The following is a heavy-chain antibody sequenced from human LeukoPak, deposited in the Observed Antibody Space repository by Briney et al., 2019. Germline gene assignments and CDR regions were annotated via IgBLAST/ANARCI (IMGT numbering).Heavy chain of an antibody. D-gene: IGHD2-15*01. CDR2: IYYGGST. V-gene: IGHV4-59*01. J-gene: IGHJ4*02. Sequence: SETLSLTCTVSGGSISSYYWSWIRQPPGKGLEWIGYIYYGGSTSYNPSLKSRVTISVDTSKNQFSLKLSSVTAADTAVYYCARVSRIFDYRGQGTLVTVSS. CDR3: ARVSRIFDY. CDR1: GGSISSYY.